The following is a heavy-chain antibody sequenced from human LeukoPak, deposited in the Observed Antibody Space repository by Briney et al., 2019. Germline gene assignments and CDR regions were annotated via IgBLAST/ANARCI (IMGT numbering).Heavy chain of an antibody. CDR1: GFIFSNYA. Sequence: PGGSLRLSCAASGFIFSNYAMSWVRQAPGKGLQWVSAFSGSGGSTYYADSVKGRFTISRGNSKNTLYLQMNSLRAEDTAVYYCTKERRRDDILTGSFSDWGQGILVTVSS. J-gene: IGHJ4*02. CDR2: FSGSGGST. V-gene: IGHV3-23*01. D-gene: IGHD3-9*01. CDR3: TKERRRDDILTGSFSD.